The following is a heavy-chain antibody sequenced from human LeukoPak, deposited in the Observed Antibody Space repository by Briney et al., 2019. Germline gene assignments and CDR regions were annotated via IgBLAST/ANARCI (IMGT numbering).Heavy chain of an antibody. Sequence: ASVKVSCKVSGYTLTELSMHWVRQAPGNGLGCMGGFDSEDGETIYVQKFQGRVTMTEDTSTDTAYMELSSLRSEDTAVYYCATGHSSGEHDAFDIWGQGTMVTVSS. CDR2: FDSEDGET. J-gene: IGHJ3*02. CDR1: GYTLTELS. D-gene: IGHD6-19*01. CDR3: ATGHSSGEHDAFDI. V-gene: IGHV1-24*01.